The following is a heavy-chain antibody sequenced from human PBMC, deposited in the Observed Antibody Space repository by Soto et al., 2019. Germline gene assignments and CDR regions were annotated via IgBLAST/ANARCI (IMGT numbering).Heavy chain of an antibody. Sequence: GEALKSSGKGCGYSFTSYWSCWVRQMPGKGLEWMGIIYPGDSDTRYSPSFQGQVTISADKSISTAYLQWSSLKASDTAMYYCARHGPPSIAVALDYWGQGPLVTVSS. V-gene: IGHV5-51*01. CDR1: GYSFTSYW. D-gene: IGHD6-19*01. J-gene: IGHJ4*02. CDR3: ARHGPPSIAVALDY. CDR2: IYPGDSDT.